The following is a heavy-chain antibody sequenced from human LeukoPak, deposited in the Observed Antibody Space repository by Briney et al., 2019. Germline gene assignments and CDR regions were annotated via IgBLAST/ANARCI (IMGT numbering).Heavy chain of an antibody. J-gene: IGHJ3*02. CDR1: GGTFSSYA. Sequence: SVKVSCKASGGTFSSYAISWVRQAPGQGLEWMGGIIPIFCTANYAQKFQGRVTITADESTSTDYMELSSLRSEDTAVYYCAREPPGVRYFDWATHDAFDIWGQGTMVTVSS. CDR3: AREPPGVRYFDWATHDAFDI. V-gene: IGHV1-69*01. CDR2: IIPIFCTA. D-gene: IGHD3-9*01.